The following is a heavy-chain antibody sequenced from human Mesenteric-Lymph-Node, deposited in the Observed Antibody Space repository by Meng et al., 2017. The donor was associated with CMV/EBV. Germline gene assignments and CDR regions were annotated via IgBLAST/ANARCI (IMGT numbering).Heavy chain of an antibody. V-gene: IGHV3-74*01. CDR2: IKGDAIET. CDR3: ARLGYWATGLDV. Sequence: GGSLRLSCEASGFSFNSYWIHWVRQAPGEGLVWVSRIKGDAIETSYADSVKGRFTISRDNAQNTVYLHMHSLRAEDTAVYYCARLGYWATGLDVWGQGTTVTVSS. CDR1: GFSFNSYW. D-gene: IGHD3-22*01. J-gene: IGHJ6*02.